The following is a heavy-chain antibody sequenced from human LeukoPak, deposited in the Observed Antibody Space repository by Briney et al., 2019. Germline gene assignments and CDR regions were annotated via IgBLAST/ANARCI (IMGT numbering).Heavy chain of an antibody. CDR1: GGSFSAYY. CDR3: ARLPLRWELPFDY. CDR2: ISHSGST. J-gene: IGHJ4*02. V-gene: IGHV4-34*01. Sequence: PSETLSLTCAVYGGSFSAYYWSWIRQPPGKGLEWIGEISHSGSTNYKPSLKSRITISIDTSKNQFSLRLTSVTAADTAVYYCARLPLRWELPFDYWGQGTLVTVSS. D-gene: IGHD4-23*01.